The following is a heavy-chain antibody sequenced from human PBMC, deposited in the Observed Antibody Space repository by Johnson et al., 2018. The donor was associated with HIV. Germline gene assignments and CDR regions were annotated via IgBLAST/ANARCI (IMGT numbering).Heavy chain of an antibody. V-gene: IGHV3-30*03. Sequence: QVQLVESGGGVVRPGGSLRLSCAASGFTFDDHGMSWVRQGSGKGLEWVAVISSDESNKYYADSVKGRLTISRDNSKNTLFLQMDSLRADDTAVYYCAREGVSGSYYDAFDLWGQGTMVTVSS. J-gene: IGHJ3*01. CDR2: ISSDESNK. CDR3: AREGVSGSYYDAFDL. CDR1: GFTFDDHG. D-gene: IGHD1-26*01.